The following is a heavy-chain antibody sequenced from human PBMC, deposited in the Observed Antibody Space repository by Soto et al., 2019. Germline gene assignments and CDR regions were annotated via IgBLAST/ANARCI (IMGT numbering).Heavy chain of an antibody. CDR2: ISAYNGNT. CDR3: ARDRAIVVVPVFIPYYYPYYGMVF. D-gene: IGHD2-2*02. CDR1: GYTFTSYG. J-gene: IGHJ6*02. V-gene: IGHV1-18*01. Sequence: GASVKVSCKASGYTFTSYGISWVRQAPGQGLEWMGWISAYNGNTNYAQKLQGRVTMTTDTSTSTAYMELRSLRSDDTAVYYCARDRAIVVVPVFIPYYYPYYGMVFWCQGTTVTL.